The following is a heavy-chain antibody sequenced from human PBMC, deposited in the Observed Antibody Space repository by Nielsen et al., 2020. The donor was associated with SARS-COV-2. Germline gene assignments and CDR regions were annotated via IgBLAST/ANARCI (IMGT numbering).Heavy chain of an antibody. V-gene: IGHV6-1*01. CDR1: GDSLSSSSAA. J-gene: IGHJ6*03. CDR2: TYYRSKWYN. CDR3: ARARGAYGDYYYYYYTDV. D-gene: IGHD4-17*01. Sequence: SQTLSLTCAISGDSLSSSSAAWNWLRQSPSRGLEWLGRTYYRSKWYNDYAVSVKSRITINPDTSKNQFSLHLNSVTPEDTAMYYCARARGAYGDYYYYYYTDVWGKGTTVTVSS.